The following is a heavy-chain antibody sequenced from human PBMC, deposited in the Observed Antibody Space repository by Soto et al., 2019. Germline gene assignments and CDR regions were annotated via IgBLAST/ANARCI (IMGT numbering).Heavy chain of an antibody. Sequence: SETLSLTCTVSGSSISSYYWSWIRQPPGKGLEWIGYIYYSGSTNYNPSLKSRVTISVDTSKNQFSLKLSSVTAADTAVSYCARGPYGDYASPGYYYYYYMDVGGKGTTVTVSS. CDR1: GSSISSYY. J-gene: IGHJ6*03. V-gene: IGHV4-59*01. CDR3: ARGPYGDYASPGYYYYYYMDV. CDR2: IYYSGST. D-gene: IGHD4-17*01.